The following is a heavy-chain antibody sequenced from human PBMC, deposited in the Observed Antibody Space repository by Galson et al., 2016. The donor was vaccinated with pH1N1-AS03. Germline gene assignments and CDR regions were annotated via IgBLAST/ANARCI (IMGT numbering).Heavy chain of an antibody. D-gene: IGHD2-8*01. V-gene: IGHV2-5*02. CDR1: GFSLSTGGVH. CDR3: ARSTHVNEGLDF. Sequence: PALVKPTQTLTLTCTFSGFSLSTGGVHVAWIRQPPGKALEWLALIFWDGETHYRPSLRSRLTITKDTSKNQVVLTMTNMDPVDTATYYCARSTHVNEGLDFWGQGTLVTVSS. J-gene: IGHJ4*02. CDR2: IFWDGET.